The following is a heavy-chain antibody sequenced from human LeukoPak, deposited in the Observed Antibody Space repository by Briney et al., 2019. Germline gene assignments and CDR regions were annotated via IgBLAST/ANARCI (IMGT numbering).Heavy chain of an antibody. J-gene: IGHJ4*02. CDR1: GGTFSSYA. V-gene: IGHV1-69*13. CDR3: ARGYYDSSGYYLSY. Sequence: AASVKVSCTASGGTFSSYAISWVRQAPGQGLEWMGGIIPIFGTANYAQKFQGRVTITADESTSTAYMELSSLRSEDTAVYYCARGYYDSSGYYLSYWGQGTLVTVSS. CDR2: IIPIFGTA. D-gene: IGHD3-22*01.